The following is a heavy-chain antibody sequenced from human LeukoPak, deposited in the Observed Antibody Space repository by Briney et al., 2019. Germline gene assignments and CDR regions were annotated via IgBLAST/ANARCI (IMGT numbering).Heavy chain of an antibody. CDR3: ARSGVGSDLNGRTDWLLHYFDY. J-gene: IGHJ4*02. Sequence: SVTLSCKASGCTFSSYAISWERQAPGQGLEWMGGTITIFGTANYAQKFQGRVTITADKSTSTAYLELSSLRSEDTAVYYCARSGVGSDLNGRTDWLLHYFDYWGEGTLVTVSS. D-gene: IGHD3-9*01. CDR1: GCTFSSYA. CDR2: TITIFGTA. V-gene: IGHV1-69*06.